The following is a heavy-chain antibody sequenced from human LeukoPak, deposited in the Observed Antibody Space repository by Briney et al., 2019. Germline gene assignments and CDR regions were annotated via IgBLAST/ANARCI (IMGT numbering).Heavy chain of an antibody. CDR2: ISGSSSYI. Sequence: GGSLRLSCAASGLTVSSNCMNWVRQAPGKGLEWVSFISGSSSYIYYADSVKGRFTISRDNAKNSLYLQMNSLRAEDTAVYYCARGEYGSGSYHIDHWGQGTLVTVSS. D-gene: IGHD3-10*01. V-gene: IGHV3-21*01. J-gene: IGHJ4*02. CDR1: GLTVSSNC. CDR3: ARGEYGSGSYHIDH.